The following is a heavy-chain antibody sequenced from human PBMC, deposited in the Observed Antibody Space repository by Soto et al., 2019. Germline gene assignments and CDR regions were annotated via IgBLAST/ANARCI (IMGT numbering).Heavy chain of an antibody. CDR1: GFTFSDYY. CDR3: ARDRDTYGHGFFDS. D-gene: IGHD5-18*01. Sequence: GGSLRLSCAASGFTFSDYYMSWIRQAPGKGLEWVSYISSSGSTIYYADSVKGRFTVSRENANNTLYLEMNSLRAEDTAVYFCARDRDTYGHGFFDSWGQGALVTVSS. V-gene: IGHV3-11*01. J-gene: IGHJ4*02. CDR2: ISSSGSTI.